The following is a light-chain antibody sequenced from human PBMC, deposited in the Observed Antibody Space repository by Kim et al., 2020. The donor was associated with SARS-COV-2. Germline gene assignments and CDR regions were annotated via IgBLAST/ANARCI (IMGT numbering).Light chain of an antibody. Sequence: APGETARITCGGNNIGSKSVHWYQQEPGQAPVLVIYYDTDRPSGIPERFSGSNSGNTATLTISRVEAGDEADYYCQVWDSSSDQGVFGTGTKVTVL. CDR3: QVWDSSSDQGV. J-gene: IGLJ1*01. CDR1: NIGSKS. V-gene: IGLV3-21*04. CDR2: YDT.